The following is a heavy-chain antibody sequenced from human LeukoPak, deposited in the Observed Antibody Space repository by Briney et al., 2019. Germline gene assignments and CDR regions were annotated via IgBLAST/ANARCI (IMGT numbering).Heavy chain of an antibody. D-gene: IGHD3-10*01. V-gene: IGHV3-53*01. J-gene: IGHJ3*02. CDR1: GFTVSSNY. CDR3: ARDLVSPLSGDDAFDI. Sequence: GGSLRLSCAASGFTVSSNYMSWVRQAPGKGLEWVSVIYSGGSTYYADSVKGRFTISRDNSKNTLYLQMNSLRAEDTAVYYCARDLVSPLSGDDAFDIWGQGKMVTVSS. CDR2: IYSGGST.